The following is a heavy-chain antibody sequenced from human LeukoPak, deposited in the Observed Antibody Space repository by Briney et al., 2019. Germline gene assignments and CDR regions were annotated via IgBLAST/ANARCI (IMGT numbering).Heavy chain of an antibody. Sequence: GSLRLSCTASGFTFGDYAMSWVRQAPGKGLEWVGFIRSKAYGGTTEYAASVKGRFTISRDDSKSIAYLQMNSLKTEDTAVYYCTRSSGGYDPLHDYWGQGTLVTVSS. CDR1: GFTFGDYA. CDR3: TRSSGGYDPLHDY. CDR2: IRSKAYGGTT. V-gene: IGHV3-49*04. J-gene: IGHJ4*02. D-gene: IGHD5-12*01.